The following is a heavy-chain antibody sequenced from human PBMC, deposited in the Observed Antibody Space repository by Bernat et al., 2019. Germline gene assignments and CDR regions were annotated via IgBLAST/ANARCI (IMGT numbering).Heavy chain of an antibody. D-gene: IGHD6-19*01. CDR1: GFTLSGSA. CDR3: ARAVTGTRALDI. CDR2: IRDKANSDAT. J-gene: IGHJ3*02. Sequence: EVQLEESGGGLVQPGGSLKLSCAASGFTLSGSAMHWVRQASGKGLEWVGRIRDKANSDATAYAASVKDRFIISRDDSKNTAFLQMNSLKTEDTAVYYCARAVTGTRALDIWGQGTMVTVSS. V-gene: IGHV3-73*01.